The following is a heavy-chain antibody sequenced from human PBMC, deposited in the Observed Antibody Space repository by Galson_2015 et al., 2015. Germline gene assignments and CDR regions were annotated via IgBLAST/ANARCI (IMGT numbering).Heavy chain of an antibody. J-gene: IGHJ5*02. D-gene: IGHD4-11*01. CDR2: IYPGDSDT. CDR1: GDIFTNYW. V-gene: IGHV5-51*01. CDR3: ARRTYYPTILTTNWFDP. Sequence: QSGAEVKKPGESLKISCKVSGDIFTNYWIGWVRQMPGKGLEWMGIIYPGDSDTQYSPPFQGQVTISADKSISTAYLQWSSLKASDTAIYYCARRTYYPTILTTNWFDPWGQGTLVTVSS.